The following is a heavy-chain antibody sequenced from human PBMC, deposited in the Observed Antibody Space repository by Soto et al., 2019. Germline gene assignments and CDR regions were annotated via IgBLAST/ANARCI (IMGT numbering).Heavy chain of an antibody. CDR1: GFTFSSYS. CDR2: ISSSSSTI. CDR3: ARDRLTVTTLDFQH. D-gene: IGHD4-17*01. Sequence: GSLRLSCAASGFTFSSYSMNWVRQAPGKGLEWVSYISSSSSTIYYADSVKGRFTISRDNAKNSLYLQMNSLRDEDTAVYYSARDRLTVTTLDFQHWGQGTLVTVSS. J-gene: IGHJ1*01. V-gene: IGHV3-48*02.